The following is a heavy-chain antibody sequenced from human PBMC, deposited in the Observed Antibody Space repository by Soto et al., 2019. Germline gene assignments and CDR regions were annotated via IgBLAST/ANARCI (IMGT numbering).Heavy chain of an antibody. J-gene: IGHJ4*02. CDR1: GFTLSDHY. D-gene: IGHD2-21*01. V-gene: IGHV3-72*01. CDR3: ACIRAACGY. CDR2: SRDKPQGHST. Sequence: GGSLRLSCAGSGFTLSDHYIDWVRQAPGKGLEWVGRSRDKPQGHSTSYAASVKGRFSTARDESNNSVYLQMNSLKTEDTAVYFCACIRAACGYWGPGTLVTVSS.